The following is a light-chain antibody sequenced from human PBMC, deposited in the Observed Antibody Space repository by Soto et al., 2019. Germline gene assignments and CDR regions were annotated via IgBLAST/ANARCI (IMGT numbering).Light chain of an antibody. CDR2: GAS. Sequence: EIVLTQSPGTLSLSPGERATLSCRASQSVSSSYLAWYQQKSGQAPRLLIYGASSRATGIPDRFSGSGSGTDFTLTISRLEPEDFALYYCQQYGTSEYTFGQGTKVEIK. V-gene: IGKV3-20*01. CDR3: QQYGTSEYT. J-gene: IGKJ2*01. CDR1: QSVSSSY.